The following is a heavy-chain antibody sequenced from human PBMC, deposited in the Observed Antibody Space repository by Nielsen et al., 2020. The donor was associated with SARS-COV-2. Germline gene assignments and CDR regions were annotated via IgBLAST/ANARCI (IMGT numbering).Heavy chain of an antibody. J-gene: IGHJ3*02. Sequence: GSLRLSCTVSGGSISSYYWSWIRQPPGKGLEWIGYIYYSGSTNYNPSLKSRVTISVDTSKNQFSLKLSSVTAADTAVYYCARESKDFWSGLDAFDIWGQGTMVTVSS. CDR2: IYYSGST. V-gene: IGHV4-59*01. D-gene: IGHD3-3*01. CDR3: ARESKDFWSGLDAFDI. CDR1: GGSISSYY.